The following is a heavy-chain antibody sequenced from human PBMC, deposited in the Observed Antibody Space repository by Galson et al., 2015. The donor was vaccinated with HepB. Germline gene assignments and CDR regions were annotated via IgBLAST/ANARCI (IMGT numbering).Heavy chain of an antibody. CDR1: GGSIRSYY. V-gene: IGHV4-59*01. Sequence: LSLTCTVSGGSIRSYYWSWIRQPPGKGLEWIGYMYYSGSTNYNPSLKSRVSISVDTSKNQFSLKLSSVTAADTAVYYCARGGGGSYPLYAFDIWGQGTMVTVSS. CDR3: ARGGGGSYPLYAFDI. J-gene: IGHJ3*02. D-gene: IGHD1-26*01. CDR2: MYYSGST.